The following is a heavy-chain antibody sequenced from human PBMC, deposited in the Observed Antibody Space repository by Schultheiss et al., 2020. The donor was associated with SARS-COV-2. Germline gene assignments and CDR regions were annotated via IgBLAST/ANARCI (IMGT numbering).Heavy chain of an antibody. V-gene: IGHV3-30*03. D-gene: IGHD3-3*01. CDR2: ISYDGSNK. J-gene: IGHJ4*02. CDR3: ARDMSDFWSGYYPNAAFDY. Sequence: GGSLRLSCAASGFTFSSYGMHWVRQAPGKGLEWVAVISYDGSNKYYADSVKGRFTISRDNAKNTLYLQMNSLRAEDTAVYYCARDMSDFWSGYYPNAAFDYWGQGTLVTVSS. CDR1: GFTFSSYG.